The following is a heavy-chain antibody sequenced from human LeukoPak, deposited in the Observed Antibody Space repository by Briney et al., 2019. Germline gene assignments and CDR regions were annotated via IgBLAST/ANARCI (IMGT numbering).Heavy chain of an antibody. Sequence: SETLSPTCTVSGGSISSGDYYWSWIRQPPGKGLEWIGEINHSGSTNYNPSLKSRVTISVDTSKNQFSLKLSSVTAADTAVYYCARVRRRGGYSYGRNHYYFDYWGQGTLVTVSS. CDR1: GGSISSGDYY. D-gene: IGHD5-18*01. V-gene: IGHV4-39*07. CDR3: ARVRRRGGYSYGRNHYYFDY. CDR2: INHSGST. J-gene: IGHJ4*02.